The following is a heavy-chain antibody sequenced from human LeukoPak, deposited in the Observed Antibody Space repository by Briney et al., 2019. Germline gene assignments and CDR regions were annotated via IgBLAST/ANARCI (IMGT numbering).Heavy chain of an antibody. CDR1: GFTFSSYA. V-gene: IGHV3-23*01. CDR2: ISGSGGST. Sequence: GGSLRLSCAASGFTFSSYAMTWIRQAPGKGLEWVSSISGSGGSTYYADSVKGRFTISRDNSRNVLFLQMNSLRADDTAVYYCAKDLVVGALDYWGQGTLVTVSS. J-gene: IGHJ4*02. CDR3: AKDLVVGALDY. D-gene: IGHD1-26*01.